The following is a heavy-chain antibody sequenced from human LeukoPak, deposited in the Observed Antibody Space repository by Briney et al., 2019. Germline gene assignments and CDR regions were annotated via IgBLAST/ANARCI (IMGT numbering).Heavy chain of an antibody. Sequence: PSETLSLTCTVSGASISSYYWSWIRQPPGKGLEWIGDIYYSGSIKYNPSLKSRVTMSVDTSKNQFSLKLSSVTAADTAVYYCARDGETYYYDSSGYYFRVGAFDIWGQGTMVTVSS. CDR3: ARDGETYYYDSSGYYFRVGAFDI. V-gene: IGHV4-59*12. CDR1: GASISSYY. D-gene: IGHD3-22*01. CDR2: IYYSGSI. J-gene: IGHJ3*02.